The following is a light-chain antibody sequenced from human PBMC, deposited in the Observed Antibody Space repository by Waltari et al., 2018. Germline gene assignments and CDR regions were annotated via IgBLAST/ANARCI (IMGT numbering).Light chain of an antibody. Sequence: QSALTQPPSASGSPGQSVTISCTGTSSDVGASNSLPWYQQYPDKAPKLMIYEVTKRPSGVPDRFSGSKSGNTASLTVSGLQAEDEADYYCISYAGNNKYVLGAGTKVTVL. J-gene: IGLJ1*01. CDR2: EVT. CDR3: ISYAGNNKYV. V-gene: IGLV2-8*01. CDR1: SSDVGASNS.